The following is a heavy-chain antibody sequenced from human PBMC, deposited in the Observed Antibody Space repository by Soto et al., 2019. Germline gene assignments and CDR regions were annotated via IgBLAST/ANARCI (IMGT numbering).Heavy chain of an antibody. CDR1: GFTFSSYW. CDR3: ARGDGDYYDGNGYLGRH. J-gene: IGHJ4*02. CDR2: IKSDGSGT. Sequence: EVQLVESGGGLVQPGGSLTLSCAASGFTFSSYWMHWVRQAPGKGLVWVARIKSDGSGTIYADSVKGRLTISRDNARNTLYLQINSLRAEDTAVYFCARGDGDYYDGNGYLGRHWGQGTLVTVSS. D-gene: IGHD3-22*01. V-gene: IGHV3-74*01.